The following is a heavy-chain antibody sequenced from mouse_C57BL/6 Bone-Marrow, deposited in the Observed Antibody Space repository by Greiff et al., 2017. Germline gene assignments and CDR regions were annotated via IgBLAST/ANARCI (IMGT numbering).Heavy chain of an antibody. CDR1: GYTFTSYW. Sequence: QVQLQQPGAELVKPGASVKLSCKASGYTFTSYWMHWVKQRPGQGLEWIGMIHPNSGSTNYNEKFKSKATLTVYKSSSTAYMQLSSLTSEDSAVYYCAKLLPIYCYAMDYWGQGTSVTVSS. CDR2: IHPNSGST. J-gene: IGHJ4*01. D-gene: IGHD1-1*01. CDR3: AKLLPIYCYAMDY. V-gene: IGHV1-64*01.